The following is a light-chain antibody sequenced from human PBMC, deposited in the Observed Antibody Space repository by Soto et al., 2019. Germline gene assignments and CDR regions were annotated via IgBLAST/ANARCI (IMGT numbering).Light chain of an antibody. J-gene: IGKJ3*01. CDR3: QQYGTSPFN. CDR1: QSVSNNY. V-gene: IGKV3-20*01. CDR2: AAA. Sequence: EIVLTQSPGTLSLSPGERVTLSCRASQSVSNNYLAWYQQKPGQAPRLLIYAAATRATGIPDRFSGSGSGTDFTLTITRLEPEDFAVYSCQQYGTSPFNFGPGTKVDIK.